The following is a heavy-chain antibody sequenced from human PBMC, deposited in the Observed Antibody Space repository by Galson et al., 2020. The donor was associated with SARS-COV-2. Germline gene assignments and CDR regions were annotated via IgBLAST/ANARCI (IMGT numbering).Heavy chain of an antibody. CDR1: GGLISSTSYW. Sequence: ASETLSLTCTVSGGLISSTSYWWGWIRQPPGKGLEWVGSIYFSGSAVYNPSLKSRVTMSVDTSRNQFSLKLTSLTAADTAVYYCARKEATYDYWGQGALVTVSS. V-gene: IGHV4-39*07. CDR2: IYFSGSA. J-gene: IGHJ4*02. CDR3: ARKEATYDY.